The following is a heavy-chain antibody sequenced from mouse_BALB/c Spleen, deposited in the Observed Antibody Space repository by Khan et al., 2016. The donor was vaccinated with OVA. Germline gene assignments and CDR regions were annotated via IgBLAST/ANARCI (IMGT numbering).Heavy chain of an antibody. J-gene: IGHJ3*01. CDR2: ISYRGST. CDR3: ARYDYDYDGAFAY. CDR1: GDSITSGY. D-gene: IGHD2-4*01. V-gene: IGHV3-8*02. Sequence: ELQLQESGPSLVKPSQTLSLTCSVTGDSITSGYWNWIRKFPGNKLEYMGYISYRGSTYYNPSLKSRISITRDTSKNQYYLQLNSVTTEDTATYYCARYDYDYDGAFAYWGQGTLVTVSA.